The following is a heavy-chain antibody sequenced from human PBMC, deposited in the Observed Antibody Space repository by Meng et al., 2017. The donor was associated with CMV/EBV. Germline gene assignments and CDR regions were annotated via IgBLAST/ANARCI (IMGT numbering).Heavy chain of an antibody. V-gene: IGHV3-48*04. CDR1: GYTFSSYS. D-gene: IGHD3-22*01. CDR2: ISSSSSTI. J-gene: IGHJ4*02. CDR3: ARGVRITMIVVVSHDY. Sequence: SCKASGYTFSSYSMNWVRQAPGKGLEWVSYISSSSSTIYYADSVKGRFTISRDNAKNSLYLQMNSLRAEDTAVYYCARGVRITMIVVVSHDYWGQGTLVTVSS.